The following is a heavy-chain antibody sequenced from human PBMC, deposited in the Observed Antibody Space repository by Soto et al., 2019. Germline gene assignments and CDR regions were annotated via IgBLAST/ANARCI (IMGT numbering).Heavy chain of an antibody. CDR2: ITGSGDNT. D-gene: IGHD1-7*01. CDR1: GFTFSTYA. CDR3: AHSWAGPTDERGY. Sequence: EVQLLESEGTLVQPGESLSLTCAASGFTFSTYAMNWVRQAPGKGLEWVSSITGSGDNTYYADSVKGRFTISRDNSMHTVYLQMDSLRTEDTALYYCAHSWAGPTDERGYWGQGTLVTVSS. J-gene: IGHJ4*02. V-gene: IGHV3-23*01.